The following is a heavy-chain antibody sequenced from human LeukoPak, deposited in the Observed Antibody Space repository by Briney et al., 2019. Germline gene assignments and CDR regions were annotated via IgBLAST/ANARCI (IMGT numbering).Heavy chain of an antibody. V-gene: IGHV4-4*02. CDR3: ASRGVLTVEPY. Sequence: SVTVSLTCAVSGASISSHAWWTWVRQPPRKGLEYVGEIYHSGSTIYNPSLSGRVTISVDKSNNKFSLKLTSVTAADTAVYYCASRGVLTVEPYWGQGSLVTV. J-gene: IGHJ4*02. CDR1: GASISSHAW. D-gene: IGHD1-14*01. CDR2: IYHSGST.